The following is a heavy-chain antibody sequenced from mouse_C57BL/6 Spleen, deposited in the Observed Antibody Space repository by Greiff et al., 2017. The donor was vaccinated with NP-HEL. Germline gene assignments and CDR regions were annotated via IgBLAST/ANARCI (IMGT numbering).Heavy chain of an antibody. CDR1: GFTFSDYG. D-gene: IGHD1-1*01. V-gene: IGHV5-17*01. CDR2: ISSGSSTI. J-gene: IGHJ4*01. Sequence: DVQLQESGGGLVKPGGSLKLSCAASGFTFSDYGMHWVRQAPEKGLEWVAYISSGSSTIYYADTVKGRFTLSRDNAKNTLFLQMTSLRSEDTAMYYCARRYYGSVYAMDYWGQGTSVTVSS. CDR3: ARRYYGSVYAMDY.